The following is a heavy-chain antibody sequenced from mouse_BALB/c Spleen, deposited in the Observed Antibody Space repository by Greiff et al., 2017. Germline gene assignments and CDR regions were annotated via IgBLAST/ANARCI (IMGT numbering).Heavy chain of an antibody. CDR2: ISSGSSTI. D-gene: IGHD1-1*01. CDR1: GFTFSSFG. CDR3: ARSSPYYYGRYFDY. V-gene: IGHV5-17*02. J-gene: IGHJ2*01. Sequence: EVQGVESGGGLVQPGGSRKLSCAASGFTFSSFGMHWVRQAPEKGLEWVAYISSGSSTIYYADTVKGRFTISRDNPKNTLFLQMTSLRSEDTAMYYCARSSPYYYGRYFDYWGQGTTLTVSS.